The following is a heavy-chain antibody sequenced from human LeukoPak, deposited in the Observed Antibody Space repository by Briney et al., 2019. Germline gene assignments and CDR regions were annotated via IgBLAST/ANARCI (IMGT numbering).Heavy chain of an antibody. Sequence: GGSLRLSCAASGFTFSSSSMNWVRQAPGKGLEFVSSISPSSSYIYYADSVKGRFTISRDDAKNSLFLQMNSLRAEDTAVYYCAREGGCCSGGSCRFFDYWGQGTLVTVSS. CDR3: AREGGCCSGGSCRFFDY. CDR2: ISPSSSYI. V-gene: IGHV3-21*06. CDR1: GFTFSSSS. D-gene: IGHD2-15*01. J-gene: IGHJ4*02.